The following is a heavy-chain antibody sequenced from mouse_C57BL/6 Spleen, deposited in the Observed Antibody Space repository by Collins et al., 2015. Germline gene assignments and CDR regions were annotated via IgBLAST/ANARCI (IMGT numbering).Heavy chain of an antibody. J-gene: IGHJ4*01. Sequence: QVQLQQSGPELVRPGESVKISCKGSGYTFTDYAMHWVKQSHAKSLEWIGVISIYYDNTNYNQKFKGKATMTVDKSSSTAYMELARLTSEDSAIYYCAREGLLRSGAMDYWGQGTSVTVSS. CDR1: GYTFTDYA. D-gene: IGHD1-1*01. CDR3: AREGLLRSGAMDY. V-gene: IGHV1-67*01. CDR2: ISIYYDNT.